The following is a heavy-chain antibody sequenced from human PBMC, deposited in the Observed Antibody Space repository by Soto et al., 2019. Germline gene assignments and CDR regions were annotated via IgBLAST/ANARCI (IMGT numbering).Heavy chain of an antibody. J-gene: IGHJ4*02. CDR1: GFTFSSYA. Sequence: EVQLVESGGGLVQPGGSLRLSCAASGFTFSSYAMHWVRQAPGKGLEYVSAISSNGGSTYYAISVKGRFTISRDNSKKTLYLHMGSLRAEDMAVYYCARQGMAVSSYYFDYCGQGTLVTVSS. V-gene: IGHV3-64*01. D-gene: IGHD2-8*02. CDR3: ARQGMAVSSYYFDY. CDR2: ISSNGGST.